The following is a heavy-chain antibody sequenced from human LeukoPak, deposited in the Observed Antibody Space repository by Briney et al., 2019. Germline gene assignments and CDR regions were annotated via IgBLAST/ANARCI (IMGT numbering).Heavy chain of an antibody. CDR3: ARDMGITGADDL. V-gene: IGHV3-48*03. D-gene: IGHD6-13*01. CDR2: IRKDGYRI. J-gene: IGHJ5*02. CDR1: GFTFSSYA. Sequence: GRSLRLSCAASGFTFSSYAMHWVRQAPGKGLEWVAYIRKDGYRIYYGDSVKGRFTISRDNAQNSVYLQMNSLRVEDTALYFCARDMGITGADDLWGQGILVTVAS.